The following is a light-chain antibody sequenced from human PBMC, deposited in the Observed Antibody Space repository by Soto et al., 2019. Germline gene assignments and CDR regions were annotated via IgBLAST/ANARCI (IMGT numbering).Light chain of an antibody. V-gene: IGLV2-14*01. CDR1: SSDVGGYNY. CDR2: EVS. J-gene: IGLJ1*01. CDR3: SSYTSSSTPVV. Sequence: QSVLTQPASVSGSPGQSITISCTGTSSDVGGYNYVSWYQQHPGKAPKLIIYEVSNRPSGVSNRFSGSKSGNTASLTISGLQAEDEADYYCSSYTSSSTPVVFGTGTSSPS.